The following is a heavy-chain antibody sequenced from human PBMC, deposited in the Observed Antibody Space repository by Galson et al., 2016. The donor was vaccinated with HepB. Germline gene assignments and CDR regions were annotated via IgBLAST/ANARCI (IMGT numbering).Heavy chain of an antibody. D-gene: IGHD3-3*01. CDR1: GASITSGGYS. V-gene: IGHV4-30-2*01. Sequence: TLSLTCAVSGASITSGGYSWTWIRQPPGAGLEWIGYLSHGGVTHYNSSLKSRVSISGDRSKNQFSVSLNSVTAADTAVYFCAGLPTYYDLSKGFTDYWDPGTLVTVSS. CDR3: AGLPTYYDLSKGFTDY. CDR2: LSHGGVT. J-gene: IGHJ4*02.